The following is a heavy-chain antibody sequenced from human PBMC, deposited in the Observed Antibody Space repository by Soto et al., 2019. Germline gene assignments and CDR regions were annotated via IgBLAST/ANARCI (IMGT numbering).Heavy chain of an antibody. CDR1: GFTVSNNY. CDR3: ATHPGGGGY. Sequence: EVQLVESGGGLIQPGGSLRLSCAVSGFTVSNNYMSWVRQAPGKGLEGVSVIYSGGYTAYGDSVKGRFTISRDNSKNTQNPQKKSPGADDPGVFYWATHPGGGGYWGQGTLVTVSS. V-gene: IGHV3-53*01. J-gene: IGHJ4*02. D-gene: IGHD3-10*01. CDR2: IYSGGYT.